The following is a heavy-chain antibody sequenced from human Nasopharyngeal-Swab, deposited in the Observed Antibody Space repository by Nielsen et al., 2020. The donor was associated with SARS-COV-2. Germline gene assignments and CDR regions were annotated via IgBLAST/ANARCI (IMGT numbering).Heavy chain of an antibody. CDR2: IYYSGST. CDR3: ARVGYYDSSGYSYYFDY. D-gene: IGHD3-22*01. J-gene: IGHJ4*02. CDR1: GGSISSSSYY. Sequence: SETLSLTCTVSGGSISSSSYYWGWIRQPPGKGLEWIGSIYYSGSTYYNPSLKSRVTISVDTSKNQFSLKLSSVTAADTAVYYCARVGYYDSSGYSYYFDYWGQGTLVTVSS. V-gene: IGHV4-39*01.